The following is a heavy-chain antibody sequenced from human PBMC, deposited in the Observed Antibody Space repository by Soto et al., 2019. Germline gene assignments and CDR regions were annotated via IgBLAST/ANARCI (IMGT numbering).Heavy chain of an antibody. CDR2: IYYSGST. J-gene: IGHJ5*02. D-gene: IGHD2-15*01. CDR3: ARHRCSGGSCYYFWFDP. Sequence: PSETLSLTCTVSGGSISSYYWSWIRQLPGKGLEWIGYIYYSGSTNYNPSLKSRVTISVDTSKNQFSLKLSSVTAADTAVYYCARHRCSGGSCYYFWFDPWGQGTLVTVSS. CDR1: GGSISSYY. V-gene: IGHV4-59*08.